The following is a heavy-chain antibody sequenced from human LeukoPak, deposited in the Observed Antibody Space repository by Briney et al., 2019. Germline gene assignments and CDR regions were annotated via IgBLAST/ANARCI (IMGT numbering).Heavy chain of an antibody. V-gene: IGHV5-51*01. CDR2: IYPGDSDT. J-gene: IGHJ4*02. Sequence: GESLKISCKGSGYSFTSYWTGWVRQMPGKGLEWMGIIYPGDSDTRYSPSFQGQVTISADKSISTAYLQWSSLKASDTAMYYCAGLAYSNSLDVYDGTNLDYWGQGTLVTVSS. CDR1: GYSFTSYW. D-gene: IGHD6-13*01. CDR3: AGLAYSNSLDVYDGTNLDY.